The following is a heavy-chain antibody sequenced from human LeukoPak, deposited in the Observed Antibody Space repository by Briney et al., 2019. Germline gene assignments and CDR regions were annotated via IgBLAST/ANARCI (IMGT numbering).Heavy chain of an antibody. CDR3: ARVGRLQYGDYVAFDY. V-gene: IGHV3-11*01. J-gene: IGHJ4*02. Sequence: MPGGSLRLSCATSGFTFTDYYMSWIRQAPGKGLEWVSYISVSGTTMYYADSVKGRFTLSRDNAKNSLYLQMNSLRAEDTAVYYCARVGRLQYGDYVAFDYWGQGALVTVSS. D-gene: IGHD4-17*01. CDR1: GFTFTDYY. CDR2: ISVSGTTM.